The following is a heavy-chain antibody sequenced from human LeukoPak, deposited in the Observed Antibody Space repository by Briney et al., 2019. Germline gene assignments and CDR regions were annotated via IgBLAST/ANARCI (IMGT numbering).Heavy chain of an antibody. V-gene: IGHV4-59*01. CDR3: ATSLWFGELFAYYGMDV. Sequence: SETLTLTCTVSGGSISSYYWSWIRQPPGKGLEWIGYIYYSGSTNYNPSLKSRVTISVDTSKNQFSLKLSSVTAADTAVYCCATSLWFGELFAYYGMDVWGQGTTVTVSS. J-gene: IGHJ6*02. CDR1: GGSISSYY. D-gene: IGHD3-10*01. CDR2: IYYSGST.